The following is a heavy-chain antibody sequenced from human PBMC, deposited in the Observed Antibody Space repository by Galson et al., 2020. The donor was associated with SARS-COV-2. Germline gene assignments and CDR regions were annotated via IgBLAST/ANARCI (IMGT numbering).Heavy chain of an antibody. V-gene: IGHV1-18*01. Sequence: ASLKVSCKASGYTFSSYGFSWVRQAPGQRPEWMGWINSYSGNANYAQNMQGRVTMTTDASTSTAYMELRSLRSDDTAVYYCARVVSVSEVTVIGEGDYWGQGTLVTVS. CDR2: INSYSGNA. CDR1: GYTFSSYG. CDR3: ARVVSVSEVTVIGEGDY. D-gene: IGHD2-21*02. J-gene: IGHJ4*02.